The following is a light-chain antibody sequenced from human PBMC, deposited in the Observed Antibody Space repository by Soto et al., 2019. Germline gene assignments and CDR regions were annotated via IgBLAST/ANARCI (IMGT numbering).Light chain of an antibody. J-gene: IGKJ1*01. Sequence: DIPMTQSPSSLSASVGDRVTITCRASQSISSYLNWYQQKPGKAPKLLIYAASSLQSGVPSRFSGSGSGTGFPLTISSLQPEDFATYYCQQSYSTPRTFGQGTKVEIK. V-gene: IGKV1-39*01. CDR3: QQSYSTPRT. CDR2: AAS. CDR1: QSISSY.